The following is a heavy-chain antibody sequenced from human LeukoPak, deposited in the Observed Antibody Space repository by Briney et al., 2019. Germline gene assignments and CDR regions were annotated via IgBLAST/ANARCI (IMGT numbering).Heavy chain of an antibody. CDR1: GVSMSAYQ. D-gene: IGHD2-21*01. J-gene: IGHJ4*02. Sequence: SETLSLTCTVSGVSMSAYQWSWVRQSPEKGLEWIGCINSKGETSYNPSLKSRVTTSVDTSKSQFTLRLTSVTAADTAVYYCATSNDAKIAPFDHWGQGAPVTVSS. V-gene: IGHV4-4*09. CDR2: INSKGET. CDR3: ATSNDAKIAPFDH.